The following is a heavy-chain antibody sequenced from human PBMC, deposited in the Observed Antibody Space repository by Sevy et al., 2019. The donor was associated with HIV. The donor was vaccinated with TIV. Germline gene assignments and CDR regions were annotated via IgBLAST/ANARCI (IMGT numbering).Heavy chain of an antibody. D-gene: IGHD3-22*01. V-gene: IGHV3-48*02. J-gene: IGHJ3*02. CDR2: ISSISSTI. CDR1: GFTFSSYS. CDR3: ARDGVGRYYYDSSGYPDAFDI. Sequence: GGSLRLSCAASGFTFSSYSMNWVRQAPGKGLEWVSYISSISSTIYYADSVKGRFTISRDNAKNSLYLQMNSLRDEDTAVYYCARDGVGRYYYDSSGYPDAFDIWGQGTMVTVSS.